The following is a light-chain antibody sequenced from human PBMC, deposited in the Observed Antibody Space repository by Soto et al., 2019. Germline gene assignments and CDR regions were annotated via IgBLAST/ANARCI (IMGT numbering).Light chain of an antibody. Sequence: QSALTQSASVSGSPGQSITISCTGTSSDVGNYNYVSWYQQHPGEVPKLIIFNVNNRPSGVSNRFSGSTSGNPASLTTSGLQAENEADYYCSAFTGSTTYVFGAGTKRT. V-gene: IGLV2-14*01. CDR1: SSDVGNYNY. CDR3: SAFTGSTTYV. CDR2: NVN. J-gene: IGLJ1*01.